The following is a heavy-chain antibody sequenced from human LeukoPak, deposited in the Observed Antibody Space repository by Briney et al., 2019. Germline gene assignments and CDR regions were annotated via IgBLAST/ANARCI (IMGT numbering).Heavy chain of an antibody. CDR2: IYSGGST. V-gene: IGHV3-66*01. CDR3: ARGIGDSSGYYFGYFDY. D-gene: IGHD3-22*01. J-gene: IGHJ4*02. Sequence: PGGSLRLSCAASGFTVSSNYMSWVRQAPGKGLEWVSVIYSGGSTYYADSVKGRFTISRDNSKNTLYLQMNSLRAEDTAVYYCARGIGDSSGYYFGYFDYWGQGTLVTVSS. CDR1: GFTVSSNY.